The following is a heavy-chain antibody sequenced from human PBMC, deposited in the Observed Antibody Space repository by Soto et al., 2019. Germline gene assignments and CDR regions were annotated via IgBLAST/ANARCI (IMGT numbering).Heavy chain of an antibody. CDR1: GYTFTAYA. J-gene: IGHJ6*02. CDR3: AKIAIFRVAPFNYYVLDV. D-gene: IGHD3-3*01. V-gene: IGHV1-3*01. CDR2: ISPGNGNT. Sequence: QVHLVQSGAGVKKPGASVKLTCKASGYTFTAYAIHWVRQAPGQSLEWMGWISPGNGNTRYSQKFQGRVTITGDTSATTAYMELSRLRSEDTAVYHCAKIAIFRVAPFNYYVLDVWGQGTTVTVSS.